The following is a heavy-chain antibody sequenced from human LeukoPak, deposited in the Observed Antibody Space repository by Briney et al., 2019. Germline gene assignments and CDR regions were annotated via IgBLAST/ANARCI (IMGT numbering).Heavy chain of an antibody. J-gene: IGHJ3*02. D-gene: IGHD3-10*01. V-gene: IGHV4-39*07. CDR3: ARESPFRDHFDI. CDR2: IYYSGST. Sequence: SETLSLTCTVSGGSISSSSYYWGWIRQPPGKGLEWIGSIYYSGSTYYNPSLKSRVTISVDTSKNQFSLKLSSVTAADTAVYYCARESPFRDHFDIWGQGTMVTVSS. CDR1: GGSISSSSYY.